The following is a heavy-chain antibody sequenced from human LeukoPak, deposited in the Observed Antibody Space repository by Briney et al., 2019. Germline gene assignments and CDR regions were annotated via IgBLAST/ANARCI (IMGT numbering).Heavy chain of an antibody. CDR1: GFTFSSYS. CDR2: ISSSSSYI. CDR3: ARDHDMVRGVPLDY. D-gene: IGHD3-10*01. Sequence: PGGSLRLSCAASGFTFSSYSMNWVRQAPGRGLEWVSSISSSSSYIYYADSVKGRFTISRDNAKNSLYLQMNSLRAEDTAVYYCARDHDMVRGVPLDYWGQGTLVTVSS. V-gene: IGHV3-21*01. J-gene: IGHJ4*02.